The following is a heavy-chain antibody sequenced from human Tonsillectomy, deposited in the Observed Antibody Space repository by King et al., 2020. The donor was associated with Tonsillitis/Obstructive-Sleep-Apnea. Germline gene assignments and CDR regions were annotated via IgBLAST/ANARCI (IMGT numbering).Heavy chain of an antibody. V-gene: IGHV3-30*04. CDR1: GFTFSSYA. D-gene: IGHD3-3*01. CDR3: ARSLEQTYYYFCICSDYCIDV. CDR2: ISYDGSNK. Sequence: QLVQSGGGVVQPGRSLRLSCAASGFTFSSYAMHWVRQAPGKGLEWVAVISYDGSNKYYADSVKGRFTISRDNSKNTLYLQMNSLRAEDTAVYYCARSLEQTYYYFCICSDYCIDVWRQGTTVTVSS. J-gene: IGHJ6*02.